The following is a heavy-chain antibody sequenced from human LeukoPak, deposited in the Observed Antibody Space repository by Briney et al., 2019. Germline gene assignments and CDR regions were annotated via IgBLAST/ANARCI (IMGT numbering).Heavy chain of an antibody. D-gene: IGHD3-22*01. J-gene: IGHJ4*02. Sequence: SGGSLRLSCVASGFTFSSYWMSWVRQAPGKGLEWVANINQDGSEKYYVDSVKGRFTISRDNAKNSLYLQMDSLRAEDTAVYHCARVRYFYDSSGYYYPGGSDYWGQGTLVSVSS. V-gene: IGHV3-7*01. CDR3: ARVRYFYDSSGYYYPGGSDY. CDR2: INQDGSEK. CDR1: GFTFSSYW.